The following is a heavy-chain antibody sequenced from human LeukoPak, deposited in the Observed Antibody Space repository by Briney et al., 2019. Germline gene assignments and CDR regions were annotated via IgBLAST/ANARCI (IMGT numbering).Heavy chain of an antibody. Sequence: PSGTLSLTCTVSGGSISSYYWSGIRQPPGKGLEGIGDIYYSGSTNYNPSLMSRVTISVDTSKNQFSLQLSSVTAADTAVYDCARDPVGATHYWGQGTLVTVSS. V-gene: IGHV4-59*01. CDR1: GGSISSYY. CDR2: IYYSGST. CDR3: ARDPVGATHY. J-gene: IGHJ4*02. D-gene: IGHD1-26*01.